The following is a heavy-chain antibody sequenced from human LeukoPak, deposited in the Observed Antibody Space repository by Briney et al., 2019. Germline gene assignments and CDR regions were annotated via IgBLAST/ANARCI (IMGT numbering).Heavy chain of an antibody. J-gene: IGHJ2*01. CDR3: GRDRGAYSSSPRYFDL. CDR2: IIPIFGTA. D-gene: IGHD6-6*01. V-gene: IGHV1-69*05. Sequence: ASVKVSCKASGGTFSSYAISWVRQAPGQGLEWMGGIIPIFGTANYAQKFQGRVTITTDESTSTAYMELSSLRSEDTAVYYCGRDRGAYSSSPRYFDLWGRGTLVTVSS. CDR1: GGTFSSYA.